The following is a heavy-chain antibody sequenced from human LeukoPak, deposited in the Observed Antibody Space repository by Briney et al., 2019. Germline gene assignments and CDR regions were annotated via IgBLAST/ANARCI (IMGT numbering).Heavy chain of an antibody. D-gene: IGHD2-2*01. CDR3: ARDPDCSSTSCYAFDY. CDR2: IWYDGSNK. V-gene: IGHV3-33*01. CDR1: GFTFSSYG. Sequence: GGSLRLSCAASGFTFSSYGMHWVRQAPGKGPEWVAVIWYDGSNKYYADSVKGRFTISRDNSKNTLYLQMNSLRAEDTAVYYCARDPDCSSTSCYAFDYWGQGTLVTVSS. J-gene: IGHJ4*02.